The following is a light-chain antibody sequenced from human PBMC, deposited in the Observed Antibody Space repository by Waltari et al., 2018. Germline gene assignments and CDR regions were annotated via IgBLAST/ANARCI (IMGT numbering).Light chain of an antibody. CDR1: QTINKS. CDR2: VIS. J-gene: IGKJ4*01. CDR3: QQSDSLPLT. V-gene: IGKV1-39*01. Sequence: DIQMTQSPSSLSASVGDRVTITCRASQTINKSLNWYQKKPGRAPKVLISVISYLHTGVPSRFSGSGSGTDFTLTISSLQPEDFATYYCQQSDSLPLTFGGGTKVEIK.